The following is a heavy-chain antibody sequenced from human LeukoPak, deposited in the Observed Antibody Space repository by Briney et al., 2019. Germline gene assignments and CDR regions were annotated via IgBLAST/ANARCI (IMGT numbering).Heavy chain of an antibody. V-gene: IGHV3-7*01. CDR2: IKQDGSEK. Sequence: GGSLRLSCAASGFTFSSYWMSWVRQAPGKGLEWVANIKQDGSEKYYVDSVKGRFTISRDNAKNSLYLQMNSLRAEDTAVYYCARDSTHCTNGVCDFDYWGQGTLVTVSS. J-gene: IGHJ4*02. CDR3: ARDSTHCTNGVCDFDY. D-gene: IGHD2-8*01. CDR1: GFTFSSYW.